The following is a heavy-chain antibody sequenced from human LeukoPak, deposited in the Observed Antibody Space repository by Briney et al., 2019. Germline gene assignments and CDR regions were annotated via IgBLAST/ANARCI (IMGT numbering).Heavy chain of an antibody. CDR2: INWNGGST. D-gene: IGHD5-12*01. J-gene: IGHJ4*02. Sequence: PGRSLRLSCAASGFTFDDYAMHWVRQAPGKGLEWVSGINWNGGSTGYADSVKGRFTISRDNAKNSLYLQMNSLRAEDTALYHCARASGYDLRGNFDYWGQGALVTVSS. V-gene: IGHV3-20*01. CDR1: GFTFDDYA. CDR3: ARASGYDLRGNFDY.